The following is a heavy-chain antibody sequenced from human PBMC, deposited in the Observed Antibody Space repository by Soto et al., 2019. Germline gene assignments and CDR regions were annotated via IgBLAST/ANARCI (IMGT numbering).Heavy chain of an antibody. CDR2: VYNSGST. J-gene: IGHJ4*02. CDR1: GGSISSNY. V-gene: IGHV4-59*01. D-gene: IGHD6-13*01. CDR3: ARYRREAVAGYTLDN. Sequence: SETLSLTCTVSGGSISSNYWTWIRQPPGKGLEWIGYVYNSGSTNYNPSLKSRVTISEDTSKSQFSLKVNSMTAADTAVYYCARYRREAVAGYTLDNWGQGILVTFSS.